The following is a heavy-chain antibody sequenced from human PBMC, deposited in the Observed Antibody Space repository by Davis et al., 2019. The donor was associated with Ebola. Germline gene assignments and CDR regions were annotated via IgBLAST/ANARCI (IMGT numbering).Heavy chain of an antibody. CDR1: GFDFRRYA. D-gene: IGHD3-9*01. Sequence: GESLKISCVASGFDFRRYAMEWVRQAPGKGLQYVAATGSGGHNTYYGDSVKGRFIISRGNSKNTLDLQMDNLTAEDTAVYYCARGSYDILTGYSFFAHHGMDVWGQGTTVIVTS. CDR3: ARGSYDILTGYSFFAHHGMDV. V-gene: IGHV3-64*02. J-gene: IGHJ6*02. CDR2: TGSGGHNT.